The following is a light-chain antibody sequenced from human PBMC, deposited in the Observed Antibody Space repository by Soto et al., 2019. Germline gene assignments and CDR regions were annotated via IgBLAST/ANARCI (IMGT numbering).Light chain of an antibody. CDR2: DAS. CDR3: QQYGTSSLT. Sequence: PGDRATLSCRASQTVNNNYLAWYQQKPGQTPRLLIHDASSRATGIPDRFSGSGSGTDFTLTIGRLEPEDFAVYYCQQYGTSSLTFGGGTKVEIK. V-gene: IGKV3-20*01. CDR1: QTVNNNY. J-gene: IGKJ4*01.